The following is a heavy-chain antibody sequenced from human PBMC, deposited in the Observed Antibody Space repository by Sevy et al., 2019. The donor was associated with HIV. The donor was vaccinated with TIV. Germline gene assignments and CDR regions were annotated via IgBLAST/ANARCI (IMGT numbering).Heavy chain of an antibody. CDR3: ARADYGDRPDAFDI. CDR2: ISSSSSTI. CDR1: GFTFSSYS. Sequence: GGSLRLSCAASGFTFSSYSMNWVRLAPGKGLEWVSCISSSSSTIDYADSVKGRFTISRDNAKNSLYLLMNSLRDEDTAVYYCARADYGDRPDAFDIWGQGTMVTVSS. V-gene: IGHV3-48*02. J-gene: IGHJ3*02. D-gene: IGHD4-17*01.